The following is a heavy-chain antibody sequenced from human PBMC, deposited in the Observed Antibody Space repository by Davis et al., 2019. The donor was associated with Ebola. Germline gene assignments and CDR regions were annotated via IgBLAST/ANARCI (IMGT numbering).Heavy chain of an antibody. D-gene: IGHD4-17*01. Sequence: PGGSLRLSCAASGFTFSSYGMHWVRQAPGKGLEWVAVISYDGSNKYYADSVKGRFTISRDNSKNTLYLQMNSLRAEDTAVYYCARDGPYGSHYYYYGMDVWGQGTTVTVSS. V-gene: IGHV3-30*03. J-gene: IGHJ6*02. CDR3: ARDGPYGSHYYYYGMDV. CDR2: ISYDGSNK. CDR1: GFTFSSYG.